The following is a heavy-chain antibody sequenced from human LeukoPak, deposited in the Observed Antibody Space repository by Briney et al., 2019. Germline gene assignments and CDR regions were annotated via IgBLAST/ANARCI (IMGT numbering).Heavy chain of an antibody. Sequence: PSQTLSLTCTVSGGSISSGSYYWSWIRQPAGKGLEWIGRIYTRGSINYNPSLKSRVTISVDTSKNQFSLKLSSVTAADTAVYYCARDFAIAALYYWGQGTLVTVSS. V-gene: IGHV4-61*02. CDR1: GGSISSGSYY. CDR3: ARDFAIAALYY. J-gene: IGHJ4*02. CDR2: IYTRGSI. D-gene: IGHD6-6*01.